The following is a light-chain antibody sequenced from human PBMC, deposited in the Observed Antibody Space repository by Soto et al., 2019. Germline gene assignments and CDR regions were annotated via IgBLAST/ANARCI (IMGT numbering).Light chain of an antibody. Sequence: EIVLTQSPGTLSLSPGERASLSCRASQSVSINYLAWYQQKPGQAPRLLIYGASSRATGIPDRFSGSGSETDFTLTISRLEPEDFAVYYCQQYGRSPWTFGQGTKVE. V-gene: IGKV3-20*01. CDR1: QSVSINY. CDR2: GAS. CDR3: QQYGRSPWT. J-gene: IGKJ1*01.